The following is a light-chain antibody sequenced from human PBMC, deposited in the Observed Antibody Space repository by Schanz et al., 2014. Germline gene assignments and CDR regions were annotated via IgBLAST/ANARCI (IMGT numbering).Light chain of an antibody. CDR1: QSIRSN. CDR2: GAS. CDR3: QQYGVSPPNT. Sequence: EIVMTQSPATLSVSPGERATLSCRASQSIRSNLAWYQQKPGQAPRLLIYGASTRATGIPARFSGSGSGTEFTLTISSLQSEDFAVYYCQQYGVSPPNTFGQGTKLDLK. V-gene: IGKV3-15*01. J-gene: IGKJ2*01.